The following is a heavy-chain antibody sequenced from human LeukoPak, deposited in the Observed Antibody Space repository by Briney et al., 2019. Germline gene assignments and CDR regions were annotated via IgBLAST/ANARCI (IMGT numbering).Heavy chain of an antibody. CDR3: PKEAVIAAERGPFDY. D-gene: IGHD6-13*01. J-gene: IGHJ4*02. Sequence: GGSLRLSCAASGFTFSRYTVTWVCQAPGKGLEWVSGISGSGRTTYYADSVKGRFNIARDNSNNTLYLQMNSLRADDTAVYYCPKEAVIAAERGPFDYWGQGALVTVSS. CDR2: ISGSGRTT. V-gene: IGHV3-23*01. CDR1: GFTFSRYT.